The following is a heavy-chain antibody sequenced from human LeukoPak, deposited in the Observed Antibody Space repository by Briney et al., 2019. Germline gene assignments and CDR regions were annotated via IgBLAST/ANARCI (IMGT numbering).Heavy chain of an antibody. Sequence: GGSLRLSCAASGFTFSSYAMSWVRQAPGKGLECVSAISGSGGRTYYAASVKGRFAISRDNSKNTLHLQLNSLRAEDTALYYCAKDLPGDPDDQYYGMDVWGQGTTVTVSS. J-gene: IGHJ6*02. D-gene: IGHD4-17*01. CDR3: AKDLPGDPDDQYYGMDV. V-gene: IGHV3-23*01. CDR2: ISGSGGRT. CDR1: GFTFSSYA.